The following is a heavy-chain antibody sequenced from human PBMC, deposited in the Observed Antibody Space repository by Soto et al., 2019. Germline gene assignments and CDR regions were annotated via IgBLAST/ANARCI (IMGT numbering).Heavy chain of an antibody. D-gene: IGHD5-18*01. V-gene: IGHV1-2*02. CDR1: GYTFTVYY. Sequence: QVQLVQSGAEGKKPGASVKVSCKASGYTFTVYYIHWVRQAPGRGLEWMGWINPNSGGTSYAQKFQGRVTMTRDTSVSTASMELTRLRSDDTAVYYCARSGYSYGSLSYLDYWGQGTLVTVSS. CDR2: INPNSGGT. J-gene: IGHJ4*02. CDR3: ARSGYSYGSLSYLDY.